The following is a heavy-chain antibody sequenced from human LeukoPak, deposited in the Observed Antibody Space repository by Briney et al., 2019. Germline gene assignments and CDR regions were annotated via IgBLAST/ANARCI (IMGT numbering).Heavy chain of an antibody. V-gene: IGHV1-69*13. CDR2: IIPIFGTA. Sequence: SGKVSCKGSGGTFSSYAISWVRQAPGQGLEWMGEIIPIFGTANYAQKFQGRVTITADASTSTAYMELSSLRSEDTAVYYCARDSITIFGVVTPRRFYFDYWGQGTLVTVSS. CDR3: ARDSITIFGVVTPRRFYFDY. CDR1: GGTFSSYA. J-gene: IGHJ4*02. D-gene: IGHD3-3*01.